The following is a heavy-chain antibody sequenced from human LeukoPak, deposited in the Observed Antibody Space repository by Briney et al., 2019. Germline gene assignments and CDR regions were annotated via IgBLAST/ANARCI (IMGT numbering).Heavy chain of an antibody. D-gene: IGHD3-10*01. CDR3: AHKSFGELFGYFYMDV. Sequence: PGGSLRLSCAGSGFLVSNNYMSWVRQAPGKGLEWVSVLDSGGRTYYADSVKGRFTLSSDISKNTLYLQMNSLRGEDTAVYYCAHKSFGELFGYFYMDVWGRGTTVTVCS. CDR1: GFLVSNNY. CDR2: LDSGGRT. V-gene: IGHV3-53*01. J-gene: IGHJ6*03.